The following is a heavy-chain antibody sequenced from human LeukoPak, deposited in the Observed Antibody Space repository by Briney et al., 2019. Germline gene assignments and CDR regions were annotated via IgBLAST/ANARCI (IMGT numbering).Heavy chain of an antibody. D-gene: IGHD3-3*01. CDR1: GGSFSGYY. CDR2: INHSGST. CDR3: ARGSLRFLEWLAALDY. J-gene: IGHJ4*02. Sequence: SETLSLTCAVYGGSFSGYYWSWIRQPPGKGLEWIGEINHSGSTNYNPSLKSRVTISVDRPKNQFSLKLSSVTAADTAVYYCARGSLRFLEWLAALDYWGQGTLVTVSS. V-gene: IGHV4-34*01.